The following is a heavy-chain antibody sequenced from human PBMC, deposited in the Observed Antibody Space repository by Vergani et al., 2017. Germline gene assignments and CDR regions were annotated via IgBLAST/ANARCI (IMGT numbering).Heavy chain of an antibody. CDR1: GYTFTSYS. CDR2: ISPYTGST. D-gene: IGHD6-13*01. J-gene: IGHJ6*02. V-gene: IGHV1-18*01. CDR3: ARGRQLVRGYYYYGMDV. Sequence: QVQLVQSGAEVKKPGASVKVSCKASGYTFTSYSFNWVRQAPGQGLEWMGWISPYTGSTKYAEKFQDRLTMTTDTSTSTAYMELRSLRSDDTAVYYCARGRQLVRGYYYYGMDVWGQGTTVTVSS.